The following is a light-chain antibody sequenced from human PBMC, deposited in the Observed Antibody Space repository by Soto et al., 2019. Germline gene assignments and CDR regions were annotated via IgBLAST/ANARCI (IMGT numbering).Light chain of an antibody. CDR1: QSISNW. CDR2: KAS. V-gene: IGKV1-5*03. J-gene: IGKJ1*01. Sequence: DIQMTQSPSTLSASVGDSVTITCRASQSISNWLAWHQQKPGKAPKLLIYKASNLEGGVPSRFSGSGSGTEFTLTISSLQPDDFATYYCQQYNSYRAFGQGTK. CDR3: QQYNSYRA.